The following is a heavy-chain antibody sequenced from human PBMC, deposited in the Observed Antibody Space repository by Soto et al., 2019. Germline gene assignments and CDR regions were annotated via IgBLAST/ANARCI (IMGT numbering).Heavy chain of an antibody. V-gene: IGHV1-18*01. CDR3: ARGRYGDY. Sequence: QVHLVQFGAEVKKPGASVKVSCKGSGYTFTDYGIAWVRQAPGQGLEWVGWISAHNGNTEYAQKLQGRVTVTRDTSTSTAYMELRSLRSDDTAVYYCARGRYGDYWGQGALVTVSS. CDR2: ISAHNGNT. J-gene: IGHJ4*02. D-gene: IGHD1-1*01. CDR1: GYTFTDYG.